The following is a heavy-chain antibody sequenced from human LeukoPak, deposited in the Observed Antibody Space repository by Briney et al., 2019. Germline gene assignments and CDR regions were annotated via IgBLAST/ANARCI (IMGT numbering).Heavy chain of an antibody. CDR3: ARTTLVRGVIKDSYYYAMDV. D-gene: IGHD3-10*01. CDR1: GDIVSSNSAA. CDR2: TYYKSKWYN. J-gene: IGHJ6*02. V-gene: IGHV6-1*01. Sequence: QTLSLTCAISGDIVSSNSAAWNWIRQPPSKGLEWLGRTYYKSKWYNDYAVSVKSRIIINPDTSKNQFSLQLNSVTPEDTAVYFCARTTLVRGVIKDSYYYAMDVWGQGTTVTVSS.